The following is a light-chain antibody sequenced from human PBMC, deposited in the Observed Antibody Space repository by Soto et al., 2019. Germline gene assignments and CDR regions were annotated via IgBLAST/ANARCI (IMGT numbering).Light chain of an antibody. CDR2: DIS. J-gene: IGLJ1*01. CDR1: SSDVGGYNY. CDR3: CSYAGTYYV. Sequence: QSVLTQPRSVSGSPGQSVTISCTGTSSDVGGYNYVSWYQQHPGKAPKLMIYDISKRASGVPDRFSGFKSGNTASLAISGLQAEDEADYYCCSYAGTYYVFGTGTKVTVL. V-gene: IGLV2-11*01.